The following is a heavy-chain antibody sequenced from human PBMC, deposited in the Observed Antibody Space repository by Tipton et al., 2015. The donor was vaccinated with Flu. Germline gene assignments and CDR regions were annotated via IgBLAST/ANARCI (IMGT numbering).Heavy chain of an antibody. J-gene: IGHJ4*02. CDR1: GFAFYSYA. CDR2: ISSGGDTV. Sequence: GSLRLSCAAPGFAFYSYAMSWVRQAPGKGLEWVSLISSGGDTVYYADAVKGRFTISRDSSKNTLYLQMNSLRAEDMALYFCAKSPGYGDVFDSWGQGTLVTVSS. CDR3: AKSPGYGDVFDS. V-gene: IGHV3-23*01. D-gene: IGHD3-16*01.